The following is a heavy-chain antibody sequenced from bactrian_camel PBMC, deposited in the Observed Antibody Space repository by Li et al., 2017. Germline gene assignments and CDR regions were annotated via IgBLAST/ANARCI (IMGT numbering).Heavy chain of an antibody. J-gene: IGHJ4*01. V-gene: IGHV3S42*01. D-gene: IGHD6*01. CDR2: TDRDSTT. Sequence: VQLVESGGGLARPGGSLTLSCIASGFTFSSYTMSWVRQAPGKGLEWVSGTDRDSTTLYIDSVKGRFTVSRDNAKNTLYLQMNSLETEDTAVYYCAAYYASSWWYWGRGTQVTVS. CDR3: AAYYASSWWY. CDR1: GFTFSSYT.